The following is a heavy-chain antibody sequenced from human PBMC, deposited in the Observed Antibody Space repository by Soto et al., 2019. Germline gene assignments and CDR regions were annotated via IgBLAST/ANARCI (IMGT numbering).Heavy chain of an antibody. Sequence: GSLRLSCAASGFTFRSYWMSWVRQAPGKGLEWVANIKEDGSDKYYVDSAKGRFTISRDNAKNSLYLQMNSLRADDTAVYYCARKVYSSSWYFDSWGQGTLVTVSS. V-gene: IGHV3-7*03. D-gene: IGHD6-13*01. CDR3: ARKVYSSSWYFDS. J-gene: IGHJ4*02. CDR2: IKEDGSDK. CDR1: GFTFRSYW.